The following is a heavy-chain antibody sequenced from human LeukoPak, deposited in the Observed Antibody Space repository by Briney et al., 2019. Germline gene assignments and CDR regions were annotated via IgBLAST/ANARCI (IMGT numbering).Heavy chain of an antibody. CDR1: GYTFTSYY. V-gene: IGHV1-46*01. D-gene: IGHD2-15*01. CDR3: ARDRGYCSGGSCYVRNWFDP. J-gene: IGHJ5*02. CDR2: INTSGGST. Sequence: ASVKVSCKASGYTFTSYYMHWVRQAPGQGLEWRGIINTSGGSTSYAQKFQGRVTMNRDTSTSTVYMELSSLRSEDTAVYYCARDRGYCSGGSCYVRNWFDPWGQGTLVTVSS.